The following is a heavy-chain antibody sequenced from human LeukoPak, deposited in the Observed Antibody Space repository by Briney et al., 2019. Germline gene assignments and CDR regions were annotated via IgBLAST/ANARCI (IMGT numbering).Heavy chain of an antibody. CDR1: GYSISSGYY. Sequence: SETLSLTCTVSGYSISSGYYWGWIRQPPGKGLEWIGSIYHSGSTYYNPSLKSRVTISVDTSKNQFSLELSSVTAADTAVYYCARAHQWPPEYWGQGTLVTISS. D-gene: IGHD6-19*01. CDR3: ARAHQWPPEY. CDR2: IYHSGST. V-gene: IGHV4-38-2*02. J-gene: IGHJ4*02.